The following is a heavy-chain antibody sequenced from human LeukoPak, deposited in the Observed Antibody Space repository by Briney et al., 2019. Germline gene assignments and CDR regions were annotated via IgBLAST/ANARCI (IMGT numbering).Heavy chain of an antibody. J-gene: IGHJ4*02. CDR3: ARARRGSYPSSDY. CDR2: TRNKANSYTT. V-gene: IGHV3-72*01. CDR1: GFTSSDHY. D-gene: IGHD1-26*01. Sequence: PGGSLRLSCAASGFTSSDHYIDWVRQAPGKGLEWVGRTRNKANSYTTEYAASGKGRFTISRDDLKNSLFLQMNSLMTEDTAVYYCARARRGSYPSSDYWGQGTLVTVSS.